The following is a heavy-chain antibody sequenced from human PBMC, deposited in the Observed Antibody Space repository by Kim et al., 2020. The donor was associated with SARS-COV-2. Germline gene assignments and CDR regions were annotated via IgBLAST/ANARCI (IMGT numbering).Heavy chain of an antibody. J-gene: IGHJ4*02. V-gene: IGHV3-23*01. CDR3: AKSLVGTTTKTLHY. CDR1: GFTFSSYA. CDR2: ISGSGSST. Sequence: GGSLRLSCAASGFTFSSYAMIWVRQTPGKGLEWVSAISGSGSSTYYADSVKGRFTISRDIAKNTLYLQMNSLRAEDTAVYYCAKSLVGTTTKTLHYWGQGTLVTVS. D-gene: IGHD1-1*01.